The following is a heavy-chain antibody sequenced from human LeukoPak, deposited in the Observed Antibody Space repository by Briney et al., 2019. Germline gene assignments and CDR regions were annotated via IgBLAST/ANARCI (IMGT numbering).Heavy chain of an antibody. D-gene: IGHD5-18*01. CDR3: ARSPTKRVTEDY. V-gene: IGHV4-39*01. CDR1: GVSISGSNSY. J-gene: IGHJ4*02. Sequence: SETLSLTCTVSGVSISGSNSYWGWIRQPPGKGLEWIGSIYYSGNTYYNASLKSQVSISIDTSKNQFSLRLTSVTAADTAVYYCARSPTKRVTEDYWGQGTLVTVSS. CDR2: IYYSGNT.